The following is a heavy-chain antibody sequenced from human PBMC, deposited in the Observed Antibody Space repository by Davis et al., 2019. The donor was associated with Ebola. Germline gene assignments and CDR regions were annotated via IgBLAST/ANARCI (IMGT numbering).Heavy chain of an antibody. Sequence: PSETLSLTCTVSGGSISSYYWSWIRQPPGKGLEWIGHIYYSGSTNYNPSLKSRVTISVDTSKNQFSLKLSSVTAADTAVYYCARGGGYYFMDVWGKGTTVTVSS. D-gene: IGHD3-22*01. CDR1: GGSISSYY. CDR3: ARGGGYYFMDV. V-gene: IGHV4-59*01. CDR2: IYYSGST. J-gene: IGHJ6*03.